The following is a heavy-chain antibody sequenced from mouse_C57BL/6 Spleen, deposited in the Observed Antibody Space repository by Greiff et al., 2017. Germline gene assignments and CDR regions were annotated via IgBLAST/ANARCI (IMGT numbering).Heavy chain of an antibody. J-gene: IGHJ2*01. CDR1: GYSITSGYD. CDR3: ARSHYYGSSYVFDY. CDR2: ISYSGST. Sequence: VQLKESGPGMVKPSQSLSLTCTVTGYSITSGYDWHWIRHFPGNKLEWMGYISYSGSTNYNPSLKSRISITHDTSKNHFFLKLNSVTTEDTATYYCARSHYYGSSYVFDYWGQGTTLTVSS. D-gene: IGHD1-1*01. V-gene: IGHV3-1*01.